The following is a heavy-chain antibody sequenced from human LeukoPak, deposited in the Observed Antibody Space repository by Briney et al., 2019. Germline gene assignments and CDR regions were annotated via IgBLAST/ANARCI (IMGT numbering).Heavy chain of an antibody. CDR2: VNNVASHI. CDR1: GFSICSSA. V-gene: IGHV3-21*01. D-gene: IGHD2/OR15-2a*01. CDR3: TRDATYYLRYGYFDY. Sequence: PGGSLRLSCAASGFSICSSAMNWVRQAPGKGLEWVSSVNNVASHIYYAGSVRGRLTISRDNAKNSVYLQMNSLRAEDTAVYYCTRDATYYLRYGYFDYWGQGTLVTVSS. J-gene: IGHJ4*02.